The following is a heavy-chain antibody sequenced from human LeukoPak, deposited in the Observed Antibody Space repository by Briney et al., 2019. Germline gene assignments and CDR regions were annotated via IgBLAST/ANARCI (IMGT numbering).Heavy chain of an antibody. V-gene: IGHV3-30*04. J-gene: IGHJ4*02. CDR2: IPHDGGNK. Sequence: PGRSLRLSCAASGFTLSSYHMHWVRQAPGRGLEWVALIPHDGGNKQYADYVQDRFTISRDNSKNTVYLQMNSLRDEDAAVYYCAREGYSSGRAAAFDYWGQGTLVTVSS. CDR1: GFTLSSYH. D-gene: IGHD6-19*01. CDR3: AREGYSSGRAAAFDY.